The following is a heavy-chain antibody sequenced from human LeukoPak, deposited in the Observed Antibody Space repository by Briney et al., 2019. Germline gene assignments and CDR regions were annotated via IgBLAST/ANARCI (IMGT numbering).Heavy chain of an antibody. V-gene: IGHV3-11*04. CDR3: AELGITMIGGV. CDR1: GFTFSDYN. CDR2: ISRSGSTK. D-gene: IGHD3-10*02. Sequence: MSGGSLRLSCAASGFTFSDYNMRWIRQAPGKGLEWVSSISRSGSTKYYADSVKGRFTISRDNAKNSLYLQMNSLRAEDTAVYYCAELGITMIGGVWGKGTTVTISS. J-gene: IGHJ6*04.